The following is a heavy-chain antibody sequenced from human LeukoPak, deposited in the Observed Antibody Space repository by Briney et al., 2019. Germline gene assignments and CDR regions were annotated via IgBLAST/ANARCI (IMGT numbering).Heavy chain of an antibody. J-gene: IGHJ6*02. CDR1: GGSISSGGYY. CDR3: AREGGSYSSSWYAFYYYYGMDV. D-gene: IGHD6-13*01. Sequence: PSETLSLTCTVSGGSISSGGYYWSWIRQHPGKGLEWIGYIYYSGSTYYNPSLKSRVTISVDTSKNQFSLKLSSVTAADTAVYYCAREGGSYSSSWYAFYYYYGMDVWGQGTTVTVSS. CDR2: IYYSGST. V-gene: IGHV4-31*03.